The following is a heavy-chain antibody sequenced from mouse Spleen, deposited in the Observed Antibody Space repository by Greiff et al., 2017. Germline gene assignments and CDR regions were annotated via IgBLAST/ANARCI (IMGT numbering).Heavy chain of an antibody. CDR1: GYTFTDYY. V-gene: IGHV1-77*01. CDR2: IYPGSGNT. Sequence: LVESGAELARPGASVKLSCKASGYTFTDYYINWVKQRTGQGLEWIGEIYPGSGNTYYNEKFKGQATLTADKSSSTAYMQLSSLTSEDSAVYFCANYGSSYAMDYWGQGTSVTVSS. J-gene: IGHJ4*01. CDR3: ANYGSSYAMDY. D-gene: IGHD1-1*01.